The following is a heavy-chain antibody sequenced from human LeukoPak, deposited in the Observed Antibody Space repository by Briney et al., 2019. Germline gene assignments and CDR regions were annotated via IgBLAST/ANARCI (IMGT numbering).Heavy chain of an antibody. V-gene: IGHV4-34*01. CDR2: INHSGST. CDR1: GGSFSGYY. Sequence: SETLSLTCAVYGGSFSGYYWSWIRQPPGKGLEWIGEINHSGSTNYNPSLKNRVTISVDTPKNQFSLKLSSVTAPDTAVYYCARGRYVSITIFGVPTRGKFDYWGQGTLVTVSS. CDR3: ARGRYVSITIFGVPTRGKFDY. J-gene: IGHJ4*02. D-gene: IGHD3-3*01.